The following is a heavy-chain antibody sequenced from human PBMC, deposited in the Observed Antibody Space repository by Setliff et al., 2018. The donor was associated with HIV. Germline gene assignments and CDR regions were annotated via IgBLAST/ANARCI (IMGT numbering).Heavy chain of an antibody. D-gene: IGHD3-10*01. V-gene: IGHV4-61*02. CDR3: ARGSYTVRTDY. Sequence: KPSETLSLTCTVSGGSITSGSYYWSWIRQPAGKGLEWIGRIYSNGRTTHNPSLKSRVAISRDTSENQFSLRLSSVTAADTAVYYCARGSYTVRTDYWGQGTRVTSPQ. CDR2: IYSNGRT. CDR1: GGSITSGSYY. J-gene: IGHJ4*02.